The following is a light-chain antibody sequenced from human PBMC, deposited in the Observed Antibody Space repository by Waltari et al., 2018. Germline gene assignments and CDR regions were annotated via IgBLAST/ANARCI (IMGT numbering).Light chain of an antibody. V-gene: IGKV3-20*01. CDR1: QSVISTY. J-gene: IGKJ2*01. CDR3: QQYGIPPYT. CDR2: GAS. Sequence: EIVLTQSPGTLSLSPGEIATLSCRASQSVISTYLAWYQQNPGQTPRLLIYGASSRATGIPDRFSGSGSGTDFTLTISRLEPEDFAVYYCQQYGIPPYTFGQGTKLEIK.